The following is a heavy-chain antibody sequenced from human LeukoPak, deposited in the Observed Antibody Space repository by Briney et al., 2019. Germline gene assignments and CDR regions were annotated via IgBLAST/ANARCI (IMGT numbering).Heavy chain of an antibody. CDR2: ISISRSTI. V-gene: IGHV3-11*04. CDR3: ARDLGYSYGYGEFDY. D-gene: IGHD5-18*01. J-gene: IGHJ4*02. CDR1: GFTFSDYY. Sequence: KPGGSLRLSCAASGFTFSDYYMSWIRQAPGKGLEWVSYISISRSTIFYADSVKGRFTISRDNAKNSLYLQMNSLSAEDTAVYYCARDLGYSYGYGEFDYWGQGTLVTVSS.